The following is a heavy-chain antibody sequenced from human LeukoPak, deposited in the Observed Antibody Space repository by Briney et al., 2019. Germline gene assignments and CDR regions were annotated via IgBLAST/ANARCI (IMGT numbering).Heavy chain of an antibody. D-gene: IGHD2-2*01. V-gene: IGHV3-9*01. CDR3: AKDMRSYCSSTSCEKYFQH. Sequence: PGGSLRLPCAASGFTFDDYAMHWVRQAPGKGLEWVSGIRWNSGSIGYADSVKGRFAISRDNAKNSLYLQMNSLRAEDTALYYCAKDMRSYCSSTSCEKYFQHWGQGTLVTVSS. CDR2: IRWNSGSI. CDR1: GFTFDDYA. J-gene: IGHJ1*01.